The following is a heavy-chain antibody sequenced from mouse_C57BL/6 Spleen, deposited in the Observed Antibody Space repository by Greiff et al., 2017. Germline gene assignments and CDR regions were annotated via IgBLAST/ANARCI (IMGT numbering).Heavy chain of an antibody. CDR3: ARGDLLEDY. V-gene: IGHV3-6*01. CDR2: ISYDGSN. Sequence: EVKLVESGPGLVKPSQSLSLTCSVTGYSITSGYYWNWIRQFPGNKLEWMGYISYDGSNNYNPSLKNRISITRDTSKNQFFLKLNSVTTEDTATYYCARGDLLEDYWGQGTTLTVSS. CDR1: GYSITSGYY. J-gene: IGHJ2*01. D-gene: IGHD2-1*01.